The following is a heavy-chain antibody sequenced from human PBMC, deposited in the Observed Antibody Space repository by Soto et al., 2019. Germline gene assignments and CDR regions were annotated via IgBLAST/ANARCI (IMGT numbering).Heavy chain of an antibody. CDR1: GGTFSSYA. CDR3: AGSCLVVPAVKDWFDP. D-gene: IGHD2-2*01. V-gene: IGHV1-69*13. Sequence: ASLKVSCKASGGTFSSYAISWVRQAPGQGLEWMGGIIPIFGTANYAQKFQGRVTITADESTSTAYMELSSLRSEDTAVYYCAGSCLVVPAVKDWFDPWGQGTLVTSPQ. CDR2: IIPIFGTA. J-gene: IGHJ5*02.